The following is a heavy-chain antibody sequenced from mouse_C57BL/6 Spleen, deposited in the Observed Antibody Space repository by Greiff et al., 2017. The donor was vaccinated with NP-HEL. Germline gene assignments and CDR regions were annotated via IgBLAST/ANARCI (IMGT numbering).Heavy chain of an antibody. CDR3: ARARATYDYDGKGYAMDY. Sequence: QVQLQQSGAELAKPGASVKLSCKASGYTFTSYWMHWVKQRPGQGLEWIGYINPSSGYTKYNQKFKDKATLTADKSSSTAYMQLSSLTYEDSAVYYCARARATYDYDGKGYAMDYWGQGTSVTVSS. CDR1: GYTFTSYW. V-gene: IGHV1-7*01. CDR2: INPSSGYT. D-gene: IGHD2-4*01. J-gene: IGHJ4*01.